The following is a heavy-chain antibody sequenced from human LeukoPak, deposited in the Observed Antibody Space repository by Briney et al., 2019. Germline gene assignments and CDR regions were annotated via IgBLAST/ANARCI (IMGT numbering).Heavy chain of an antibody. J-gene: IGHJ6*03. V-gene: IGHV3-30*02. Sequence: GGSLRLSCGASGFTFSSYGMHWVRQAPGKGLEWVAFIRYDGSIKYYADSVKGRFTISRDNSKKTLYLQMNSLRAEDTAVYYCAKDIIGRNYYYMDVWGKGTTVTISS. CDR1: GFTFSSYG. CDR3: AKDIIGRNYYYMDV. CDR2: IRYDGSIK. D-gene: IGHD3-22*01.